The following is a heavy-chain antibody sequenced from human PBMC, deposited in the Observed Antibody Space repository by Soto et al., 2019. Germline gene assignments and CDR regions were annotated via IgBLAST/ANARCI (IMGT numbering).Heavy chain of an antibody. V-gene: IGHV3-64*02. D-gene: IGHD6-19*01. CDR2: IAVKGDKTDYKT. CDR3: VRSQTTGRSSGWYYGAFDM. Sequence: GGSLRLSCVASGFTFSSYDMHWVRQAPGKGLEYVSGIAVKGDKTDYKTDYAESVKGRFTISRDDSKNTLYLQMGSLRVDDMAVYYCVRSQTTGRSSGWYYGAFDMWGQGTKVTVSS. CDR1: GFTFSSYD. J-gene: IGHJ3*02.